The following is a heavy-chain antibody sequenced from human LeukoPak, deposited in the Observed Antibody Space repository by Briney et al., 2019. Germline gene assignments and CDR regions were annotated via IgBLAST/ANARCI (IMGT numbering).Heavy chain of an antibody. V-gene: IGHV1-18*01. CDR2: ISAYNGDT. CDR3: ARDRTIFGVVIIESLSFDI. Sequence: ASVKVSCKASGYTFTSYGINWVRQAPGQGLEWMGWISAYNGDTNYAQKLQGRVTMTTDTSTSTAYMELRSLRSDDTAVYYCARDRTIFGVVIIESLSFDIWGQGTMVTVSS. CDR1: GYTFTSYG. D-gene: IGHD3-3*01. J-gene: IGHJ3*02.